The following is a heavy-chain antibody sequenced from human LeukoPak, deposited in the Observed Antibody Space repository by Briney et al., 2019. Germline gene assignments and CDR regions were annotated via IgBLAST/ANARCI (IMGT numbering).Heavy chain of an antibody. CDR2: IGGSGATT. V-gene: IGHV3-23*01. J-gene: IGHJ4*02. CDR1: GFTFSSYA. CDR3: AGYCSSTSCYAGSFDY. Sequence: GGSLRLSCAASGFTFSSYAMSWVRQAPGKGLEWVSAIGGSGATTYYADSVRGRFTISRDNSKNTLYLQMNSLRAEDTAVYYCAGYCSSTSCYAGSFDYWGQGTLVTVSS. D-gene: IGHD2-2*01.